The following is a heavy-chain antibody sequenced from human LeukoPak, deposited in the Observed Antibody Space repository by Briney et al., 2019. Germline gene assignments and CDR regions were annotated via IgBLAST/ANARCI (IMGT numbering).Heavy chain of an antibody. J-gene: IGHJ5*02. CDR1: GYTFTGYY. CDR2: INPNSGGT. V-gene: IGHV1-2*02. Sequence: ASVKVSCKASGYTFTGYYMHWVRQAPGQGLEWMGWINPNSGGTNYAQKFQGRVTMTRDTSISTAYMELSRLRSDDTAVYYCARADDILTGYYRSHPVQLVRGFDPWGQGTLVTVSS. D-gene: IGHD3-9*01. CDR3: ARADDILTGYYRSHPVQLVRGFDP.